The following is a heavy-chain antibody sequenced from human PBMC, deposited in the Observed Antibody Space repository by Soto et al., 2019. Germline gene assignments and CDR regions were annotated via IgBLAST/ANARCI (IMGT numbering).Heavy chain of an antibody. D-gene: IGHD6-19*01. Sequence: EVQLVESGGGLVQPGRSLRLSCAASGFSFGDYAMQWVRQVPGKGLEWVSSISWNGESIGYADSVKGRFTISRDNGKKSVYLQMNSLRGEDTPLYYCAKDVGCSGWYDGFDSWGQGTLVTVS. CDR3: AKDVGCSGWYDGFDS. V-gene: IGHV3-9*01. J-gene: IGHJ4*02. CDR2: ISWNGESI. CDR1: GFSFGDYA.